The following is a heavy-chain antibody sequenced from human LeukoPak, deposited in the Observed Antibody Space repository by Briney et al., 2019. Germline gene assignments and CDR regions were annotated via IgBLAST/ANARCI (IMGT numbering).Heavy chain of an antibody. Sequence: PGGSLRLSCAASGFAFITYAMSWVRQAPGKGLEWVSGLSGTGGSTYYADSVKGRFTISRDNSKNTLYLRMNSLRADDTAVYYCAKSRSGLNDAFDIWGQGTVVTVSS. J-gene: IGHJ3*02. V-gene: IGHV3-23*01. CDR2: LSGTGGST. CDR3: AKSRSGLNDAFDI. D-gene: IGHD3-10*01. CDR1: GFAFITYA.